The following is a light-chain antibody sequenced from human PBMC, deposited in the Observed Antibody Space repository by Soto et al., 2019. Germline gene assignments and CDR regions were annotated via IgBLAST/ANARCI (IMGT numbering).Light chain of an antibody. Sequence: EIVLTQSPGTLSLSPGERATLSCRASQSVSSSSYLAWYQQKPGQAPRLLIYGAFSRATGIPDRFSGSGSGTAFTITISRLEPEDFAVYYCHQYGSSPSYTFGQGTKLEIK. CDR3: HQYGSSPSYT. J-gene: IGKJ2*01. V-gene: IGKV3-20*01. CDR1: QSVSSSSY. CDR2: GAF.